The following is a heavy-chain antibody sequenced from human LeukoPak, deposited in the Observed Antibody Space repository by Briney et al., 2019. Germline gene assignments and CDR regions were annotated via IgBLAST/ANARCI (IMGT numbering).Heavy chain of an antibody. Sequence: SETLSLTCTVSGGSISNYYWNWIRQPDGKGLEWIGRIYTSGSTYYNPSLKSRVTMSVDTSKNQFSLKVSSVTAADTAVYYCARDKGSNPFDYWGQGTLVTVSS. D-gene: IGHD4-11*01. CDR3: ARDKGSNPFDY. V-gene: IGHV4-4*07. CDR1: GGSISNYY. J-gene: IGHJ4*02. CDR2: IYTSGST.